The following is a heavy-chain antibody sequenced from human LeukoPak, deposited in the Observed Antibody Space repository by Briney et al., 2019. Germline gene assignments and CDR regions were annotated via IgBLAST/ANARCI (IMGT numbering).Heavy chain of an antibody. Sequence: GGSLRLSCAGTGFTFSSYAMSWVRQAPGKGLEWVSAISGSGGSTYYADSVKGRFTITRENSKNTLYLQMMGLRVEDTAVYFCAKLNLGEMAYFDSWGQGTLVTVSS. J-gene: IGHJ4*02. CDR3: AKLNLGEMAYFDS. V-gene: IGHV3-23*01. D-gene: IGHD3-16*01. CDR1: GFTFSSYA. CDR2: ISGSGGST.